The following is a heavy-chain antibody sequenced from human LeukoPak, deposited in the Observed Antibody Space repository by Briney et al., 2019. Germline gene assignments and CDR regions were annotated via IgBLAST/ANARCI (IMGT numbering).Heavy chain of an antibody. CDR2: INHSGST. CDR1: GGSFSGYY. Sequence: SETLSLTCAVYGGSFSGYYWSWIRQPPGKGLEWIGEINHSGSTNYNPSLKSRVTISVDTSKNQFSLKLSSVTAADTAVYYCARDLYDILTGYGIAVASSFDYWGQGTLVTVSS. D-gene: IGHD3-9*01. J-gene: IGHJ4*02. V-gene: IGHV4-34*01. CDR3: ARDLYDILTGYGIAVASSFDY.